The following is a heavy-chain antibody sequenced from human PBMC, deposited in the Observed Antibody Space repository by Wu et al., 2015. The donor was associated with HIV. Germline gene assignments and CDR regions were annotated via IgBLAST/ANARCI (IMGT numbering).Heavy chain of an antibody. CDR2: INPNSAYI. V-gene: IGHV1-2*02. J-gene: IGHJ6*02. D-gene: IGHD4-17*01. CDR3: ARTNRYDYGDYSPPDYYYYYGMDV. Sequence: QVQLVQSGAEVKRPGASVKVSCKASGYTFTGYFMHWVRQAPGQGLEWMGWINPNSAYINYAQKFQGRVTMTRDTSISTAYMELSRLTSDDTAVYYCARTNRYDYGDYSPPDYYYYYGMDVWGQGTTVTVSS. CDR1: GYTFTGYF.